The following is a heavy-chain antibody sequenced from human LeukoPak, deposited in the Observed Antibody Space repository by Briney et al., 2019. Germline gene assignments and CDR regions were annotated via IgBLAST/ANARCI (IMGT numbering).Heavy chain of an antibody. D-gene: IGHD6-19*01. V-gene: IGHV3-23*01. CDR2: ISGSGSST. J-gene: IGHJ4*02. Sequence: GGSLRLSCAASRFTFSSYAMSWVRQAPGKGLEWVSPISGSGSSTYYADSVKGRFTISRDNSKNTICLQMNSLRAEDTAVYYCAKGVAVASPYYFDYWGQGTLVTVSS. CDR1: RFTFSSYA. CDR3: AKGVAVASPYYFDY.